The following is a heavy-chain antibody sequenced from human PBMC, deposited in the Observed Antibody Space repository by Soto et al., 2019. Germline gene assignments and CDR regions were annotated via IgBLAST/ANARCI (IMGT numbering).Heavy chain of an antibody. J-gene: IGHJ6*02. CDR1: GFTLSSYG. CDR3: EAAQDNPYFYYGLYV. CDR2: KISDGGNK. D-gene: IGHD6-6*01. V-gene: IGHV3-30*03. Sequence: GGFLRPSCAASGFTLSSYGMEWVRPAPGKGLEWVATKISDGGNKHYVDSVKGRFTISRDNSKNTLYLQMNSLRVKDTATNYREAAQDNPYFYYGLYVWGQGTTVTVSS.